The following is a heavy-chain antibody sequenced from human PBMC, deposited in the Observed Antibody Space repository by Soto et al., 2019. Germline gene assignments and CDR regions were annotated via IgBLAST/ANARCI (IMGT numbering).Heavy chain of an antibody. D-gene: IGHD3-22*01. J-gene: IGHJ5*02. V-gene: IGHV1-69*13. CDR3: ARNSDSLNWFDP. Sequence: GASVKVSCKASGGTFSSYAISWVRQAPGQGLEWMGGIIPIFGTANYAQKFQGRVTITADESTSTANKELSNLRSEDTAVYYCARNSDSLNWFDPWGQGTLVTVSS. CDR1: GGTFSSYA. CDR2: IIPIFGTA.